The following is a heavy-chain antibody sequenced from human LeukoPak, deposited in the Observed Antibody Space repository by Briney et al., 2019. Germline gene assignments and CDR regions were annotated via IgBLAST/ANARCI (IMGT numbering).Heavy chain of an antibody. D-gene: IGHD3-22*01. V-gene: IGHV3-23*01. Sequence: GGSLRLSCAASGFTFSSYAMSWVRQAPGKGLEWVSAISGSGGSTYYADSVKGRFTISRDNAKNTLYLQMNSLRAEDTAVYYCARDTYYYNSSAFYHYYYGMDVWGQGTTVTVSS. CDR3: ARDTYYYNSSAFYHYYYGMDV. CDR2: ISGSGGST. CDR1: GFTFSSYA. J-gene: IGHJ6*02.